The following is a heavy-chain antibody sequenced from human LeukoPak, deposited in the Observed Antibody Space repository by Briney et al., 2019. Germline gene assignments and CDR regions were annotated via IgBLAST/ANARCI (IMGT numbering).Heavy chain of an antibody. CDR2: ITGSGGNT. V-gene: IGHV3-23*01. CDR3: AKAASSSWPSYYHGMDV. D-gene: IGHD6-13*01. Sequence: GGSLRLSCVASGFIFSSYSMSWVGQAPGKGLEWVSVITGSGGNTYYADSVKGRFTISKDNSKNTVNLQKSSLRPDDTAVYYCAKAASSSWPSYYHGMDVWGQGTTDTVSS. CDR1: GFIFSSYS. J-gene: IGHJ6*02.